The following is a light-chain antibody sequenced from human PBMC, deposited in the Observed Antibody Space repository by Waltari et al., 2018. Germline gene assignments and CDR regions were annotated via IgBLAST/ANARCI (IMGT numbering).Light chain of an antibody. J-gene: IGKJ4*01. CDR3: QQYDGSAVT. V-gene: IGKV3-20*01. CDR1: QSVSSIS. CDR2: GTS. Sequence: IVLTQSPDTLSLSPGARATLSCRASQSVSSISLAWYQQKPGQAPRLLIYGTSSRATGFPDRFSGSGSGTDVTLTISRLEPEDFAVYHCQQYDGSAVTFGGGTKVEIK.